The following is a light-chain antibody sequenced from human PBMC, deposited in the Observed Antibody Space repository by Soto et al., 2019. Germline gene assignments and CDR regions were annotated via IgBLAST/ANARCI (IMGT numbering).Light chain of an antibody. J-gene: IGLJ2*01. CDR2: EVN. CDR3: SSYAGISNL. CDR1: SSDVGGYNY. V-gene: IGLV2-8*01. Sequence: QSALTQPPSASGSPGQLVTISCTGTSSDVGGYNYVSWYQQHPGKAPKLMIYEVNKRPSGVPDRFSGSKSGNTASLTVSGLQAEDEADYYCSSYAGISNLFGGGTKLTVL.